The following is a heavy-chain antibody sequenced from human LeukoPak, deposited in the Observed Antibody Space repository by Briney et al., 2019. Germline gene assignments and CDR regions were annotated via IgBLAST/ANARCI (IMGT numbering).Heavy chain of an antibody. D-gene: IGHD4-23*01. CDR1: GGSLSTYS. CDR2: IYYGGTT. V-gene: IGHV4-59*01. CDR3: ARDMTVASGMQH. Sequence: SETLSLTCSVSGGSLSTYSWSWVRQSPGKRLEWIGNIYYGGTTNYNPSLKSRVTISADTAKNQFSLRLRSVTAADTAIYYCARDMTVASGMQHWGQGTLVTVSS. J-gene: IGHJ4*02.